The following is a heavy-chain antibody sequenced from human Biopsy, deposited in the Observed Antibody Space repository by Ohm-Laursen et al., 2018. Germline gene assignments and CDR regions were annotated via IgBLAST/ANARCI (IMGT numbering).Heavy chain of an antibody. J-gene: IGHJ5*02. CDR2: IFVGDRADYRPT. CDR3: TKDLQWEDTWFDP. CDR1: GDSITNHQ. V-gene: IGHV4-4*07. Sequence: SETLSLTCAVSGDSITNHQWSWIRQPAGRGLEWIGRIFVGDRADYRPTDYNPSLKSRVTMSVDTSKKQFSMRLRSVTAADTAVYYCTKDLQWEDTWFDPWGQGILVTVTS. D-gene: IGHD1-26*01.